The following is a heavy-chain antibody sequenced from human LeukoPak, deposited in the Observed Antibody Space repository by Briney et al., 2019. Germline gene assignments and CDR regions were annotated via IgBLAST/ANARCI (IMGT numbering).Heavy chain of an antibody. V-gene: IGHV1-18*01. CDR3: ARDYGANSRGLRITRFDP. J-gene: IGHJ5*02. Sequence: ASVKVSCNASGYTFTSYGISWVRQAPGQGLEWMGWISAYNGNTNYAQKLQGRVTMTTDTSTSTAYMELRSLRSDDTAVYYCARDYGANSRGLRITRFDPWGQGTLVTVSS. CDR2: ISAYNGNT. D-gene: IGHD4-23*01. CDR1: GYTFTSYG.